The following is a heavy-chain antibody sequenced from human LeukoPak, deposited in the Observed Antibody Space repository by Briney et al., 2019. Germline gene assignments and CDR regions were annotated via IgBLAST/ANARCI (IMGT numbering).Heavy chain of an antibody. CDR2: ISTSGSS. CDR3: ARVWPSYGGLAFDY. D-gene: IGHD5-12*01. CDR1: GGSIDSGSYY. J-gene: IGHJ4*02. Sequence: PSETLSLTCTVSGGSIDSGSYYWIWIRQPAGKGLEWIGHISTSGSSNYNPSLKSRVTISVDTSKNQFSLKLSSVTAADTAVYYCARVWPSYGGLAFDYWGQGTLVTVSS. V-gene: IGHV4-61*09.